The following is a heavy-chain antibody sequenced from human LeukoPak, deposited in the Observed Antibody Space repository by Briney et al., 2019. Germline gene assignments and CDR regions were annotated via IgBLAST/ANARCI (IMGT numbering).Heavy chain of an antibody. J-gene: IGHJ4*02. V-gene: IGHV3-23*01. D-gene: IGHD3-10*01. CDR3: AKDIGYYPTAPFDD. CDR1: GFSFSTYA. CDR2: ISASGGST. Sequence: GGSLTFSCAASGFSFSTYAMSWVRQAPGEGLEWVSAISASGGSTYYADSVEGQFTISRDNSNNTLYLQINSLRAEDTAVYYCAKDIGYYPTAPFDDWGQGTLVTVSS.